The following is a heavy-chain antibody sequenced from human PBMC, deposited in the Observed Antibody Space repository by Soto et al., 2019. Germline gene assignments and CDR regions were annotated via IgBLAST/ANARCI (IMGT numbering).Heavy chain of an antibody. CDR3: AKVTAYCSSSSFSREYYYYYGLDV. CDR2: ISYDGGNK. CDR1: GFTFSSYG. J-gene: IGHJ6*02. V-gene: IGHV3-30*18. D-gene: IGHD2-2*01. Sequence: QVQLVESGGGVVQPGRSLRLSCAASGFTFSSYGMHWVRQAPGKGLEWVAVISYDGGNKYYGDSVKGRFTISRDNPKNTLYLQMNSLRPEDTAVYYCAKVTAYCSSSSFSREYYYYYGLDVWGQGTTVTVSS.